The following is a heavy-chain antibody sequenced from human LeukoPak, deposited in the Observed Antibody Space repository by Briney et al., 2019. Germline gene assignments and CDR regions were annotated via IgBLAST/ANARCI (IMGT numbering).Heavy chain of an antibody. Sequence: GGSVKVSCKVSGYTLTELSMHWVRQAPGKGLEWMGGFDPEDGETIYAQKFQGRVTMTEDTSTDTAYMELSSLRSEDTAVYYCAASLTLFIAVAGHDAFDIWGQGTMVTVSS. J-gene: IGHJ3*02. CDR2: FDPEDGET. CDR3: AASLTLFIAVAGHDAFDI. D-gene: IGHD6-19*01. V-gene: IGHV1-24*01. CDR1: GYTLTELS.